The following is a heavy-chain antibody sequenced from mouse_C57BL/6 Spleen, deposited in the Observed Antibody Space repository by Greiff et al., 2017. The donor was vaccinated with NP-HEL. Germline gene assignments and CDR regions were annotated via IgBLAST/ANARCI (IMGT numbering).Heavy chain of an antibody. D-gene: IGHD4-1*01. CDR3: ARWRLGGYFDV. CDR2: INPNNGGT. Sequence: VQLKESGPELVKPGASVKMSCKASGYTFTDYNMHWVKQSHGKSLEWIGYINPNNGGTSYNQKFKGKATLTVNKSSSTAYMELRSLTSEDSAVYYCARWRLGGYFDVWGTGTTVTVSS. J-gene: IGHJ1*03. V-gene: IGHV1-22*01. CDR1: GYTFTDYN.